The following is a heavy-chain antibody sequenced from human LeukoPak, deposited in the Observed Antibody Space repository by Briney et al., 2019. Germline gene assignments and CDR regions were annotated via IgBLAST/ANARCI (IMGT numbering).Heavy chain of an antibody. Sequence: GGSLRLSCAASGFTFSSYAMSWVRQAPGKGLEWVSAISGSGGSTYYADSVKGRFTISRDNSKNTLYLQMNSLRAEDTAVYYCAKEHYYDSSGYPEYIQHWGQGTLVTVSS. CDR2: ISGSGGST. V-gene: IGHV3-23*01. CDR1: GFTFSSYA. J-gene: IGHJ1*01. CDR3: AKEHYYDSSGYPEYIQH. D-gene: IGHD3-22*01.